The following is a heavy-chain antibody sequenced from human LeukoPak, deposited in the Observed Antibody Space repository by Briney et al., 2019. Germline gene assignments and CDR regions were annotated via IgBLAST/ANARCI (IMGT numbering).Heavy chain of an antibody. V-gene: IGHV3-23*01. Sequence: KSGGSLRLSCAASGFTFSSFAMTWVRQAPGKGLEWVSGFDGNGPNTYYADSVKGRWTISRDNSRNTLYLEMNSLRPEGTAIYYCAKPRTTGLGWAQFDYWGQGSLVTVSS. CDR1: GFTFSSFA. CDR3: AKPRTTGLGWAQFDY. CDR2: FDGNGPNT. J-gene: IGHJ4*02. D-gene: IGHD2-8*02.